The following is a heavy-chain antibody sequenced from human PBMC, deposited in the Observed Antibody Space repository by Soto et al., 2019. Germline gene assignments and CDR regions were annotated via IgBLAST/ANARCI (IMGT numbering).Heavy chain of an antibody. Sequence: EVQLLESGGGLVQPGGSLRLSCAASGFTFSSYAMSWVRQAPGKGLEWVSAISGSGGSTYYADSVKGRFTLSRDNSKNTLYLQMNSLRAEDTAVYYCAKDATYYFDSSGYSAPHYFDYWGQGTLVTVSS. J-gene: IGHJ4*02. CDR1: GFTFSSYA. CDR2: ISGSGGST. V-gene: IGHV3-23*01. CDR3: AKDATYYFDSSGYSAPHYFDY. D-gene: IGHD3-22*01.